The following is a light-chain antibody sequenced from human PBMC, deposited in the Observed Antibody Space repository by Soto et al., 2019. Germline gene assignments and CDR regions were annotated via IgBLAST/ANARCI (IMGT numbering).Light chain of an antibody. CDR2: GAS. Sequence: EIVLTQSPGTLSLSPGERATLSCRASQSVSSSYLAWYQQKPGQAPRLLIYGASSRATGIPDRFSGSGSGTDFTLIISRLEPEDFAVYYCQHYGSSALFGPGTKVDIK. J-gene: IGKJ3*01. CDR1: QSVSSSY. CDR3: QHYGSSAL. V-gene: IGKV3-20*01.